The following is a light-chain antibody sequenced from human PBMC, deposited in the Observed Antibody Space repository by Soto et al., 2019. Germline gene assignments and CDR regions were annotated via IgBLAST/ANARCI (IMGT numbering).Light chain of an antibody. J-gene: IGKJ1*01. CDR2: RAY. V-gene: IGKV1-5*03. CDR3: QQYNSYPRT. Sequence: DIQMTQSPSTLSASVGDSVTITCRASQSISTWLAWFQQKPGKAPKFLIYRAYSLESGIPSRFSGSGSGTEFTLTISSLQHDDLATYYCQQYNSYPRTFDQGTKVEIK. CDR1: QSISTW.